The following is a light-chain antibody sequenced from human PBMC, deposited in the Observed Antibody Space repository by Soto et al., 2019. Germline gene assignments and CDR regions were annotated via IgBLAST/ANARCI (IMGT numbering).Light chain of an antibody. CDR3: QEYSSSHRA. J-gene: IGKJ1*01. V-gene: IGKV3-20*01. Sequence: EIVLSQSPGPLSLSPGERATLSCRASQSVRNNYIAWYQQKPGQAPRRLLHGTSSSATGNPDRFSGSGFGTDFTVTISRLEPEDFAVYYWQEYSSSHRAIGLGTKV. CDR2: GTS. CDR1: QSVRNNY.